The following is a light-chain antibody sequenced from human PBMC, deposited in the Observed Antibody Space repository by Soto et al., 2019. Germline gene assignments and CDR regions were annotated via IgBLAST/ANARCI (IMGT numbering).Light chain of an antibody. V-gene: IGKV2-28*01. CDR2: LGS. Sequence: DIVMTQSPLSLPVTPGEPASISCKSSQSLLHSNGYNYLDWYLQKPGQSPQLLIYLGSNRASGVPDRFSGSGSGTDFTLKISKVEAEDVGVYYCMQGLQNSPLTFGPGTKVDIK. J-gene: IGKJ3*01. CDR1: QSLLHSNGYNY. CDR3: MQGLQNSPLT.